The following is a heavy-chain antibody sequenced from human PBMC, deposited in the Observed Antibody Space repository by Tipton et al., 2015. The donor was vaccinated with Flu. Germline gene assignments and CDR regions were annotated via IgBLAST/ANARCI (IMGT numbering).Heavy chain of an antibody. CDR2: IGGSGGGSDTSI. D-gene: IGHD3-10*01. CDR1: GFLFSSYE. Sequence: SLRLSCAASGFLFSSYEMNWVRQAPGKGLEWLSYIGGSGGGSDTSIYYADSMRGRFTISRDDAKNLLFLQMHSLRDEDTGVYYCARAPERDYYGSGRSWFDPWGQGTLVTVSS. V-gene: IGHV3-48*03. CDR3: ARAPERDYYGSGRSWFDP. J-gene: IGHJ5*02.